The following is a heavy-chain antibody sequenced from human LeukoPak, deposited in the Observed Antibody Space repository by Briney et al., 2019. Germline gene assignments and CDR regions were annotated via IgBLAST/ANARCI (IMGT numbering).Heavy chain of an antibody. D-gene: IGHD1-1*01. V-gene: IGHV4-59*01. CDR3: ARGNAYNWRFDF. CDR1: GGSISSYY. CDR2: THYSGST. J-gene: IGHJ4*02. Sequence: PSETLSLTCSVSGGSISSYYWNWIRQTPGKGLQWIGYTHYSGSTNYNPSLKSRLSISVDTSKNQFSLKLSSVTAADTALYYCARGNAYNWRFDFWGQGPLVTVSS.